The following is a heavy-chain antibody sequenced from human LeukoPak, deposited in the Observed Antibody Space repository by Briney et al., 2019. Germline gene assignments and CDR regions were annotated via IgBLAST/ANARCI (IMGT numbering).Heavy chain of an antibody. CDR3: ARDHGRYTSGWYFDY. V-gene: IGHV3-11*06. Sequence: GGSLRLSCAASGFTFSDYYMSWIRQAPGKGLEWISYISSTGIYTNYADSVKGRFTISRDNAKNSLYLQMNSLRAEDTAVYYCARDHGRYTSGWYFDYWGQGTLVTVSS. D-gene: IGHD6-19*01. CDR2: ISSTGIYT. J-gene: IGHJ4*02. CDR1: GFTFSDYY.